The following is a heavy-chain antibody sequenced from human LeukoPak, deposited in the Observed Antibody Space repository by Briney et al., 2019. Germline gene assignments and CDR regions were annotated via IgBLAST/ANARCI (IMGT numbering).Heavy chain of an antibody. D-gene: IGHD5-12*01. CDR3: ARDRGYSGYDWKIEYFQH. V-gene: IGHV3-11*01. CDR2: ISSSGSTI. Sequence: GGSLRLSCAASGFTFSDYYMSWIRQAPGKGLEWVSYISSSGSTIYYADSVKGRFTISRDNAKNSLYLQMNSLRAEDTAVYYCARDRGYSGYDWKIEYFQHWGQGTLVTVSS. J-gene: IGHJ1*01. CDR1: GFTFSDYY.